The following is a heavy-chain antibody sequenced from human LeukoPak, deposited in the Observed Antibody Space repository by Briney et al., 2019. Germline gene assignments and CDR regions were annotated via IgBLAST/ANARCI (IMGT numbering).Heavy chain of an antibody. D-gene: IGHD3-10*01. V-gene: IGHV4-59*01. CDR1: GGSISSYY. CDR3: ARGTGAAQRLWFGESFFDY. J-gene: IGHJ4*02. Sequence: SETLSLTCTVSGGSISSYYWSWIRQPPGKGLEWIGYIYYSGSTNYNPSLKSRVTISVDTSKNQFSLKLSSVTAADTAVYYCARGTGAAQRLWFGESFFDYWAQGTLVTVSS. CDR2: IYYSGST.